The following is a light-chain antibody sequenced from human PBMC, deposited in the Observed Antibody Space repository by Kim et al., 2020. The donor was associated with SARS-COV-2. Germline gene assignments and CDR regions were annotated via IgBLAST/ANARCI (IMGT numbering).Light chain of an antibody. V-gene: IGKV4-1*01. J-gene: IGKJ2*03. CDR3: QQYYSTPPS. Sequence: RSTLNCKSRQTVLYNDNNKNYLAWYQQKPGQAPKLLIYWASIRESGVSDRFSGRGSETDFTLTISSLQAEDVAVYYCQQYYSTPPSFGQGTKLEI. CDR1: QTVLYNDNNKNY. CDR2: WAS.